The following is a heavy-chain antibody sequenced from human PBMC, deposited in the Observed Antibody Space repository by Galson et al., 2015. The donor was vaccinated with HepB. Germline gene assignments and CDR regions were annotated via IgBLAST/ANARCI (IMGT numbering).Heavy chain of an antibody. CDR2: INTRSTYT. V-gene: IGHV3-11*05. J-gene: IGHJ6*02. Sequence: SLRLSCAASGFPFSDYYMSWIRQAPGKGLEWVSYINTRSTYTDYADPVKGRFTISRDDARNSLYLQMNSLRAEDTAVYYCTRGHYGMDVWGQGTTVTVSS. CDR1: GFPFSDYY. CDR3: TRGHYGMDV.